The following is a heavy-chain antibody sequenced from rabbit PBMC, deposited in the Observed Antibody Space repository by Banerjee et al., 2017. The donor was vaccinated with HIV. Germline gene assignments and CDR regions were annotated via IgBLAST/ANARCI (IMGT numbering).Heavy chain of an antibody. CDR3: ARDTSSSFSSYGMDL. CDR1: GVSFSANSY. J-gene: IGHJ6*01. D-gene: IGHD1-1*01. V-gene: IGHV1S45*01. CDR2: IDTGSSGFT. Sequence: QEQLVESGGGLVKPEGSLKLSCTASGVSFSANSYMCWVRQAPGKGLEWIACIDTGSSGFTYFASWAKGRFTISKTSSTTVTLQMTSLTAADTATYFCARDTSSSFSSYGMDLWGPGTLVTVS.